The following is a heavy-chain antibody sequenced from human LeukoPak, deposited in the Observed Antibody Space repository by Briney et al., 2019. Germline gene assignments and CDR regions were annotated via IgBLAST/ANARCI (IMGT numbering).Heavy chain of an antibody. J-gene: IGHJ4*02. CDR1: GFTFSTYA. Sequence: PGGSLRLSCAVSGFTFSTYAMSWVRQAPGKGLEWVANIKQDGSEKYYVDSVKGRFTISRDNAKNSLYLQMNSLRDEDTAVYYCASSQWASVAHNYWGQGTLVTVSS. CDR3: ASSQWASVAHNY. D-gene: IGHD6-19*01. V-gene: IGHV3-7*01. CDR2: IKQDGSEK.